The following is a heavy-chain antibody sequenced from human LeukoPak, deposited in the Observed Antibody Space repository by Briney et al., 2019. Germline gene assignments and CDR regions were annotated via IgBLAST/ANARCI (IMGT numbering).Heavy chain of an antibody. CDR2: ISSYNGNT. Sequence: ASVKVSCKASGYTFATYGISWVRQAPGQGLEWMGWISSYNGNTSSAQKLQGRVTMTTDTSTSTAYMELRSLRSDDTAVYYCARDREVLLWFGENDAFDIWGQGTMVTVSS. CDR3: ARDREVLLWFGENDAFDI. V-gene: IGHV1-18*01. J-gene: IGHJ3*02. CDR1: GYTFATYG. D-gene: IGHD3-10*01.